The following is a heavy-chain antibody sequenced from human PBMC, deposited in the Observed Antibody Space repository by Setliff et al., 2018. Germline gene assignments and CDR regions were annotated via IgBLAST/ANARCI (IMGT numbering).Heavy chain of an antibody. CDR2: IKQDGSDK. CDR1: GLTLTPYT. D-gene: IGHD3-10*01. Sequence: PGGSLRLSCAASGLTLTPYTMTWVRQAPGKGPEWVANIKQDGSDKYYVDSVKGRFTVSRDNAKNSLYLQMSSLRADDTAVYYCARPGRSNYWDSFDYWGQGTLVTVSS. CDR3: ARPGRSNYWDSFDY. V-gene: IGHV3-7*03. J-gene: IGHJ4*02.